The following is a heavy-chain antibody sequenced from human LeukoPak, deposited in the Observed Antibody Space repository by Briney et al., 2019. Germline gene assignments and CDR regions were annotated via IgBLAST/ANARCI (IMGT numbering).Heavy chain of an antibody. Sequence: ASVKVSCKASGGTFSSYAISWVRQAPGQGLEWMGWINPNSGCTNYAQKFQGRVTMTRDTSISTAYMELSRLRSDDTAVYYCARDSELRYFDWFIGTPYYVDVWGKGTTVTISS. CDR1: GGTFSSYA. D-gene: IGHD3-9*01. CDR3: ARDSELRYFDWFIGTPYYVDV. J-gene: IGHJ6*03. CDR2: INPNSGCT. V-gene: IGHV1-2*02.